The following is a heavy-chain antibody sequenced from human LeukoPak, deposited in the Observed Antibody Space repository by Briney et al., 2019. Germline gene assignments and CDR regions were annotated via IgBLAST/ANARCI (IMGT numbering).Heavy chain of an antibody. CDR1: GFTVSSNY. D-gene: IGHD3-10*01. Sequence: GGSLRLSCAASGFTVSSNYMSWVRQAPGKGLEWVSVIYSGGSTYYADSVKGRFTISRDNSKNTLYLQMNSLRAEDTAVYYCARGSGSYYGDGGVWFDPWGQGTLVTVSS. V-gene: IGHV3-53*03. CDR2: IYSGGST. J-gene: IGHJ5*02. CDR3: ARGSGSYYGDGGVWFDP.